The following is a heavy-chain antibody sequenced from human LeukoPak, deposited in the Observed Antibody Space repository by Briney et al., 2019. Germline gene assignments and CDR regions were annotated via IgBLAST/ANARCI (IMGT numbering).Heavy chain of an antibody. V-gene: IGHV3-23*01. CDR1: GFTFSSYA. Sequence: GGSLRLSCAASGFTFSSYAMSWVRQAPGKGLEWVSAISGSGGSTYYADSVKGRFTISRDNPKNTLYLQMNSLRAEDTAVYYCACSPVNYYYYGMDVWGQGTTVTVSS. D-gene: IGHD1-14*01. CDR3: ACSPVNYYYYGMDV. CDR2: ISGSGGST. J-gene: IGHJ6*02.